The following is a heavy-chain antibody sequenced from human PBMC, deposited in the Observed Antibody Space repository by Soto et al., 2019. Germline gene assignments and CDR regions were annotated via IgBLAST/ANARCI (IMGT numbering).Heavy chain of an antibody. J-gene: IGHJ3*02. CDR1: GYDFTSYG. D-gene: IGHD2-21*01. CDR3: ARGRIVASIHDAVEI. V-gene: IGHV1-18*01. CDR2: ISAYNGKR. Sequence: GQLLQSGDEVKKPGASVRVSCRASGYDFTSYGISWVRQAPGQGLEWVSWISAYNGKRDTAQKFQGRVTMTLDTSTDIVHMELGELTSADTAVYYCARGRIVASIHDAVEIWGQGTMVAVSS.